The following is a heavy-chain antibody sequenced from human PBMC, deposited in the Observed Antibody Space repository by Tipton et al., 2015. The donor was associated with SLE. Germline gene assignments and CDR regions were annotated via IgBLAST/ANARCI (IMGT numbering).Heavy chain of an antibody. CDR1: GFTFSSYA. J-gene: IGHJ4*02. CDR2: IPSTGYT. Sequence: GSLRLSCAASGFTFSSYAMSWVRQAPGKGLEWVSYIPSTGYTSYADSVRGRFTISRDNAKNSLYLQMNSLRAEDTGVYYCAREGYSSDWGIDYWGQGTLVTVSP. V-gene: IGHV3-11*06. CDR3: AREGYSSDWGIDY. D-gene: IGHD6-19*01.